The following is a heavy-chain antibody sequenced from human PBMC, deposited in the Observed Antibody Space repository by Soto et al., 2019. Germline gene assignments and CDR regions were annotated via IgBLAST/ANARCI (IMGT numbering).Heavy chain of an antibody. V-gene: IGHV3-11*01. CDR3: VRVRLPGYYFDY. CDR1: GFTFSDYY. D-gene: IGHD4-17*01. J-gene: IGHJ4*02. CDR2: ISSGSSTI. Sequence: GGSLRLSCAASGFTFSDYYMTWIRQAPGKGLEWVSYISSGSSTIYYADSVKGRFTISRDNAKNSLYLQMNSLRAEDTAVYYCVRVRLPGYYFDYWGQGTLVTVSS.